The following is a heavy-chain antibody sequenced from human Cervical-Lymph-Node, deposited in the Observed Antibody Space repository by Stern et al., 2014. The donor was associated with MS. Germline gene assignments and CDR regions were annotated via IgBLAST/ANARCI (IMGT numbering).Heavy chain of an antibody. V-gene: IGHV1-18*01. CDR1: GYTFTNYG. CDR2: ISADSGST. J-gene: IGHJ4*02. D-gene: IGHD5-24*01. Sequence: VQLLESGTEVKKPGASLIVSCKASGYTFTNYGLSWVPQAPGPALEWLGWISADSGSTKYTQNLRDRLTLTRDTSTGTAYMDLRTLRAEDTAVYYCARDKMHAFDSWGQGTPVSVSS. CDR3: ARDKMHAFDS.